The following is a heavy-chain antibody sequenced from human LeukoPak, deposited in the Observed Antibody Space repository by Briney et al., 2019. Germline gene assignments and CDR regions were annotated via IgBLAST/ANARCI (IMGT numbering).Heavy chain of an antibody. CDR3: AKVYGYYFDY. CDR2: VSSSRTT. J-gene: IGHJ4*02. CDR1: GFTFSSYE. V-gene: IGHV3-48*03. Sequence: GGSLRLSCAASGFTFSSYEMNWVRQAPGKGLEWVSSVSSSRTTYYADSVKGRFTISRDNAQNSLFLQMNSLRAEDTAVFYCAKVYGYYFDYWGQGTLVTVSS. D-gene: IGHD4-17*01.